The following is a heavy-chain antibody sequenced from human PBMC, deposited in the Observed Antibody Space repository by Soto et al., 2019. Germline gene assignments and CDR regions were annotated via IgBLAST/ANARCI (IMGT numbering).Heavy chain of an antibody. J-gene: IGHJ6*02. V-gene: IGHV4-4*07. D-gene: IGHD7-27*01. CDR2: IYTSGST. Sequence: SETLSLTCTVSGGSISSYYWSWIRQPAGKGLEWIGRIYTSGSTNYNPSLKSRVTMSVDTSKNQFSLKLSSVTAADTAVYYCARDSWGSPLYYYGMDVWGQGTTVTVSS. CDR3: ARDSWGSPLYYYGMDV. CDR1: GGSISSYY.